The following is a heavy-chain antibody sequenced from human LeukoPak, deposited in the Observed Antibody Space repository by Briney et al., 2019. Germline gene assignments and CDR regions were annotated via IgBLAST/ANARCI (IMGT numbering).Heavy chain of an antibody. V-gene: IGHV3-23*01. CDR2: INNDGDST. CDR1: GFTFSSYA. D-gene: IGHD2-15*01. CDR3: AQQVGYCSSGNCYFTY. Sequence: GGSLRLSCAASGFTFSSYAMSWVRQAPGKGLEWISAINNDGDSTYSADSVKGRFTVSRDNSKNTLYLQMNSLRAEDAAVYYCAQQVGYCSSGNCYFTYWGQGTLVTVSS. J-gene: IGHJ1*01.